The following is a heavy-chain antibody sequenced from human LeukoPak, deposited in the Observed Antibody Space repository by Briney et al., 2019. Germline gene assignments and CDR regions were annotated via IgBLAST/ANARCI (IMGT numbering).Heavy chain of an antibody. CDR3: ARDQVPATYYYYGMDV. CDR2: ISYDGSNK. D-gene: IGHD3-10*01. Sequence: PGGSLRLSCAASGFIFSNDAMHWVRQAPGKGLEWVAVISYDGSNKYYADSVKGRFTISRDNSKNTLYLQMNSLRAEDTAVYYCARDQVPATYYYYGMDVWGQGTTVTVSS. J-gene: IGHJ6*02. V-gene: IGHV3-30*19. CDR1: GFIFSNDA.